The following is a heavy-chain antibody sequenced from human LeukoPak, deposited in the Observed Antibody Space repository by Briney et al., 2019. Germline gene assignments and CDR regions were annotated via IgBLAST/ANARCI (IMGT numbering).Heavy chain of an antibody. CDR1: GFTFSDYY. Sequence: GGSLRLSCAASGFTFSDYYMSWIRQAPGKGLEWVSYISSSGSTIYYADSVKGRFTISRDNAKNSLYLQMNSLRAEGTAVYYCSAFYYYDSSGSQRDYWGQGTLVTVSS. V-gene: IGHV3-11*01. CDR2: ISSSGSTI. CDR3: SAFYYYDSSGSQRDY. J-gene: IGHJ4*02. D-gene: IGHD3-22*01.